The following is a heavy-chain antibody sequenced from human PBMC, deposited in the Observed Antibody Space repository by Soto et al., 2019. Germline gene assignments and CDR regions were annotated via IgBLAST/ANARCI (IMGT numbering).Heavy chain of an antibody. Sequence: QVQLQQWGAGLLKPSETLSLTCAVYGGSFSGYYWSWIRQPPGKGLEWIGEINHSGTTNYSPALKSRVTTSGDTSQNHFSLKVSCVTAADTAVYYCARGGGGRYSVHWFDPCGQGTLATVSS. CDR2: INHSGTT. D-gene: IGHD3-10*02. CDR3: ARGGGGRYSVHWFDP. J-gene: IGHJ5*02. CDR1: GGSFSGYY. V-gene: IGHV4-34*01.